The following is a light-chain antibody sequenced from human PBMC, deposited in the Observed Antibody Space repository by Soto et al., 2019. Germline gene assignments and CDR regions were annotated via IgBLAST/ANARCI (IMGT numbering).Light chain of an antibody. CDR1: RNIDSW. CDR3: QEFHSSSRT. CDR2: SAS. V-gene: IGKV1-5*03. Sequence: DIRMTQSPSTLSASLGDRVTISCRASRNIDSWLAWYQQRPGGIPQLLIYSASNLQNGVPSRFSGSGSGTDFTLTINGLQPDDFAPYYCQEFHSSSRTFGQGTRVDMK. J-gene: IGKJ1*01.